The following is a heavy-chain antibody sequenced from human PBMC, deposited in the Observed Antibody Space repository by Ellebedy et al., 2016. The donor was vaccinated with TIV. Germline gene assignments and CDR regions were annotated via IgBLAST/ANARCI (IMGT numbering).Heavy chain of an antibody. CDR1: GFTFSSHD. D-gene: IGHD1-26*01. CDR3: SRDSAVGSGSYLDYFDY. Sequence: GESLKISCAASGFTFSSHDMHWVRQATGKGLEWVSAIGTAGDTYYPGSVKGRFTISRENAKNSLYLQMNSLRAEDTAVYYCSRDSAVGSGSYLDYFDYWGQGTLVTVSS. CDR2: IGTAGDT. V-gene: IGHV3-13*01. J-gene: IGHJ4*02.